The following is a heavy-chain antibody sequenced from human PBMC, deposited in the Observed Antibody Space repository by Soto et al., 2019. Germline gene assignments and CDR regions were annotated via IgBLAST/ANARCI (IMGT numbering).Heavy chain of an antibody. CDR3: ARVNPQPDY. Sequence: SETLSLTCTVSGGSISSSSYYWGWIRQPPGKGLEWIGSIYYSGSTYYNPSLKSRVTISVDTSKNQFSLKLSSVTAADTAVYYCARVNPQPDYWGQGTLVTVSS. V-gene: IGHV4-39*07. J-gene: IGHJ4*02. CDR1: GGSISSSSYY. D-gene: IGHD2-2*01. CDR2: IYYSGST.